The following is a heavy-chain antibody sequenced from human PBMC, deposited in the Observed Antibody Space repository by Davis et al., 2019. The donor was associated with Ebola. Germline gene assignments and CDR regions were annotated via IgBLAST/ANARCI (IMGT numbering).Heavy chain of an antibody. V-gene: IGHV4-30-2*01. Sequence: SETLSLTCAVSGGSISSGGYSWTWIRQPPGKGLEWIGYIYHSGSTYYNPSLKSRVTISLDRSKNQFSLKLSSVTAADTAVYYCARGLEGDVWGQGDHGHRLL. D-gene: IGHD1-1*01. J-gene: IGHJ6*02. CDR3: ARGLEGDV. CDR2: IYHSGST. CDR1: GGSISSGGYS.